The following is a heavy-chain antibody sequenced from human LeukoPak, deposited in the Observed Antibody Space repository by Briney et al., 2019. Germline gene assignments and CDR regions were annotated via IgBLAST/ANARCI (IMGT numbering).Heavy chain of an antibody. J-gene: IGHJ6*03. CDR1: GFTFSDYY. V-gene: IGHV3-11*04. Sequence: PGGSLRLSCAASGFTFSDYYMSWIRQAPGKGLEWVSYINTSGGTIYYADSVKGRFTISRDNAKNSLYLQMNSLRAEDTAAYYCARPRYEYSSKYMDVWGKGTTVTVSS. CDR3: ARPRYEYSSKYMDV. CDR2: INTSGGTI. D-gene: IGHD6-6*01.